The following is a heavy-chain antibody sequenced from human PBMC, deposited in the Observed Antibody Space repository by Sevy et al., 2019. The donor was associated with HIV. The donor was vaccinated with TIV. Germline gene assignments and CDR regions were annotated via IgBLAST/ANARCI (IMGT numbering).Heavy chain of an antibody. CDR3: TTGGSILQH. V-gene: IGHV3-15*01. CDR2: IKSRTEGGTT. Sequence: GGSLRLSCAASGFTFSNVWMSWVRQAPGKGLEWVGHIKSRTEGGTTDYAAPMKGRFSISRDHSKNTLSLQMHSLEIEDTAVYYCTTGGSILQHWGQGILVTVSS. CDR1: GFTFSNVW. J-gene: IGHJ4*02. D-gene: IGHD2-21*01.